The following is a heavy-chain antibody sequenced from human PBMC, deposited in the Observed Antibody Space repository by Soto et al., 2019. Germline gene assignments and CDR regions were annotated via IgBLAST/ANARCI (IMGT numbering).Heavy chain of an antibody. J-gene: IGHJ4*02. CDR1: GFTFSSYA. CDR2: ISGSGGST. V-gene: IGHV3-23*01. CDR3: ARLRTYGDYVYYFDY. D-gene: IGHD4-17*01. Sequence: GGSLRLSCAASGFTFSSYARSWVRQAPGKGLEWVSFISGSGGSTYYADSVKGRFTISRDYSKNTLYLQMNSLRAEDTAVYYCARLRTYGDYVYYFDYWGQGTLVTVSS.